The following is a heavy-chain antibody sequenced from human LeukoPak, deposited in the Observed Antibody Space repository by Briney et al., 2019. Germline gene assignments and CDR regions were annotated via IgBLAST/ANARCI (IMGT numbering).Heavy chain of an antibody. CDR3: ARDGSYSWYYYYYMDV. V-gene: IGHV4-38-2*02. CDR1: GYSISSGYY. D-gene: IGHD1-26*01. CDR2: IYHSGST. Sequence: SETLSLTCTVSGYSISSGYYWGWIRQPPGKGLEWIGSIYHSGSTYYNPSLKSRVTISVDTSKNQFSLKLSSVTAADTAVYYCARDGSYSWYYYYYMDVWGKGTTVTVSS. J-gene: IGHJ6*03.